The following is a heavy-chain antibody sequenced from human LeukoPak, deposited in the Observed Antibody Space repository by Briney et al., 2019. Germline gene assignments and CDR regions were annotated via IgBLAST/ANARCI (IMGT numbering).Heavy chain of an antibody. CDR1: GFTFSSYS. Sequence: GGSLRLSCAASGFTFSSYSMNWVRQAPGKGLEWVSYISSSSSTIYYADSVKGRFTISSDNAKNSLYLQMNSLRDEDTAVYYCAKSSSWLYYFDYWGQGTLVTVSS. CDR3: AKSSSWLYYFDY. D-gene: IGHD6-13*01. V-gene: IGHV3-48*02. CDR2: ISSSSSTI. J-gene: IGHJ4*02.